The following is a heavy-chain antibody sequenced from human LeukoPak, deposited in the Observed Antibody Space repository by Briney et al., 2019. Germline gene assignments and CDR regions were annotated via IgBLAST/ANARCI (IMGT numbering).Heavy chain of an antibody. V-gene: IGHV3-33*01. CDR3: ARDPYNSGWYGEY. CDR2: IWYDGSNK. CDR1: GFTFSSYG. J-gene: IGHJ4*02. Sequence: GGSLRLSCAASGFTFSSYGMHWVRQAPGKGLEWVAVIWYDGSNKYYADSVKGRFTISRDNSKNTLYLQMNSLRAEDTAVCYCARDPYNSGWYGEYGGQGTLVTVSS. D-gene: IGHD6-19*01.